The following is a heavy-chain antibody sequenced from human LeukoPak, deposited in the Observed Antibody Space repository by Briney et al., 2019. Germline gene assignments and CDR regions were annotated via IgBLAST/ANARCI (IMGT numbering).Heavy chain of an antibody. CDR2: INPDGRDT. D-gene: IGHD2-21*02. Sequence: GGSLRLSCVVSGFMFNRCWMNWVRQAPGKGLEWVAHINPDGRDTYYVDSVKGRFTISRDNAQNSMYLQMNSLRVEDTAVYYCTSWGDTTAEYFQRWGQGTLVTVSS. J-gene: IGHJ1*01. CDR1: GFMFNRCW. CDR3: TSWGDTTAEYFQR. V-gene: IGHV3-7*01.